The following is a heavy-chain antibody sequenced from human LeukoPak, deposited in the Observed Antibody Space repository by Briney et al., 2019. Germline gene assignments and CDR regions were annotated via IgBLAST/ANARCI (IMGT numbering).Heavy chain of an antibody. J-gene: IGHJ5*02. CDR2: IYPGGSDT. CDR1: GYSFSNYW. CDR3: ARRDSYGSNWFDP. Sequence: GESLKISCKGSGYSFSNYWIGWVRQMPGKGLEWMGIIYPGGSDTRYSPSFQGQVTISADKSISTAYLQWNSLKASDTAMYYCARRDSYGSNWFDPWGQGTLVTVSS. D-gene: IGHD5-18*01. V-gene: IGHV5-51*01.